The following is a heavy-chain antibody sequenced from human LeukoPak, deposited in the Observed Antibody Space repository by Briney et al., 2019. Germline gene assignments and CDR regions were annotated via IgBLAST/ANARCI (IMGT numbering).Heavy chain of an antibody. CDR3: AKERAGTTAFDY. V-gene: IGHV3-23*01. CDR2: ISSSGGST. J-gene: IGHJ4*02. Sequence: PGGSLRLSCAASGFTFSSDAMSWVRQAPGKGLDWVSLISSSGGSTYYADSVKGRFTISRDNSKNTLYLQMNSLRAEDTAVYYCAKERAGTTAFDYWGQGTLVTVSS. D-gene: IGHD4-17*01. CDR1: GFTFSSDA.